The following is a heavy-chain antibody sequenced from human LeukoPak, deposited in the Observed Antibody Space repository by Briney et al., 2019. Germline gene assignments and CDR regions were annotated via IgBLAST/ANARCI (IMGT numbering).Heavy chain of an antibody. V-gene: IGHV1-2*02. CDR3: ARTRGTHISMAYLDS. J-gene: IGHJ4*02. CDR1: GYTFTGNF. CDR2: INPNNGDT. Sequence: ASVRISCKTSGYTFTGNFMHGVRQAPGQGPEWMGWINPNNGDTNYAQKFQGRVTMTRVTSITTAYMELSSLRSDDTAVYYCARTRGTHISMAYLDSWGQGTLVTVSS. D-gene: IGHD2/OR15-2a*01.